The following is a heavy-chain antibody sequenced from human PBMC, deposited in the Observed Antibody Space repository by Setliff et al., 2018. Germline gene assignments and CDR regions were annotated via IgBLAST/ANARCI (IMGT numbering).Heavy chain of an antibody. Sequence: GGSLRLSCAASGFTFSSYGMHWVRQAPGKGLEWVAVIWYDGTTNYAQRFQGRATIITDESTSTAYMELSSLRSEDTAVYYCAREGVDSRSSTDYRYYMDVWGKGTTVTVSS. CDR3: AREGVDSRSSTDYRYYMDV. J-gene: IGHJ6*03. V-gene: IGHV3-30*19. D-gene: IGHD6-6*01. CDR2: IWYDGTT. CDR1: GFTFSSYG.